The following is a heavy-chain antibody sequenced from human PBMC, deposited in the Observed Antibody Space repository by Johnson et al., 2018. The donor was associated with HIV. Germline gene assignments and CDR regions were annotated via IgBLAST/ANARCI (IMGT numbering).Heavy chain of an antibody. V-gene: IGHV3-49*04. CDR1: GFTFGDYA. J-gene: IGHJ3*02. CDR3: TSEGAFYDAFDI. Sequence: EVHLVESGGGFVQPGRSLRLSCTASGFTFGDYAMSWVRQAPGKGLEWVGFIRSKPYGGTTDYAAPVKGRFTISRDDSKDTLYLQINSLKTEDTAVYYCTSEGAFYDAFDIWGQGAMVTVSS. CDR2: IRSKPYGGTT. D-gene: IGHD3-16*01.